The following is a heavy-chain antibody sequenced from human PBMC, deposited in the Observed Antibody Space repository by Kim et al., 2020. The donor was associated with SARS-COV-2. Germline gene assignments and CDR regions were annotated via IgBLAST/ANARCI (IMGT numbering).Heavy chain of an antibody. D-gene: IGHD3-9*01. J-gene: IGHJ6*02. V-gene: IGHV1-46*01. Sequence: QGRVTMTRDTSTSTVYMELSSLRSEDTAVYYCARSPLRYFDWSKRDGMDVWGQGTTVTVSS. CDR3: ARSPLRYFDWSKRDGMDV.